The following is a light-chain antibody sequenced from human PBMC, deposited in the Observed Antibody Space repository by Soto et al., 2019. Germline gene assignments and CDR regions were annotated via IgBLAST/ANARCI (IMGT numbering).Light chain of an antibody. V-gene: IGKV1-5*03. CDR2: KAS. CDR3: QQYKTYMYT. CDR1: QSISSW. Sequence: DMQMTQSPATLSSSVGDRVTITCRASQSISSWLAWYQQKPGKAPRLLIYKASSLESGVPSRFSGSGSGTDFTLTISSLQPDDFAPYYCQQYKTYMYTFGQGTKLEIK. J-gene: IGKJ2*01.